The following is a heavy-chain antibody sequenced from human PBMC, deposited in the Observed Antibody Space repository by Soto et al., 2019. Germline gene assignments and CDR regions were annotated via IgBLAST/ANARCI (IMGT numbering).Heavy chain of an antibody. Sequence: ASVKVSCKASGYTFTSYDINWVRQATGQGLEWMGWMNPNSGNTGYAQKFQGRVTMTRNTSISTAYMELSSLRSEDTAVYYCARGRPNSSALGYYYYYMDVWGKGTTVTVSS. J-gene: IGHJ6*03. D-gene: IGHD6-25*01. CDR1: GYTFTSYD. V-gene: IGHV1-8*01. CDR2: MNPNSGNT. CDR3: ARGRPNSSALGYYYYYMDV.